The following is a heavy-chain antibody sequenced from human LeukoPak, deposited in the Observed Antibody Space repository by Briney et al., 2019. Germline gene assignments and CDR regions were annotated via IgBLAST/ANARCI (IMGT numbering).Heavy chain of an antibody. CDR3: ARQEQLVRNIDY. V-gene: IGHV4-39*01. J-gene: IGHJ4*02. CDR1: GGSNSSSSYY. CDR2: IYYSGNT. Sequence: SETLSLTCTVSGGSNSSSSYYWGWIRQPPGKGLEWIGSIYYSGNTYYNPSLKSRVTISVDTSKNQFSLKLTSVTAADTAVYYCARQEQLVRNIDYWGQGTLVTVSS. D-gene: IGHD6-13*01.